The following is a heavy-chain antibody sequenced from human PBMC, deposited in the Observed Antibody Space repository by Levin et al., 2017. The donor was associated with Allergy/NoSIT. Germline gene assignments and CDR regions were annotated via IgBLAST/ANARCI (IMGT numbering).Heavy chain of an antibody. D-gene: IGHD3-16*02. V-gene: IGHV3-49*04. Sequence: PGGSLRLSCTGSGFTFGEYAMSWVRQAPGKGLEWVGFIRNKAHGGTTEYAASVKGRLTISGDDSKSIAYLQMNSLKTEDTAVYFCARGGPPNYDYNWGSYRDGYFDYWGQGTLVTVSS. CDR1: GFTFGEYA. CDR2: IRNKAHGGTT. CDR3: ARGGPPNYDYNWGSYRDGYFDY. J-gene: IGHJ4*02.